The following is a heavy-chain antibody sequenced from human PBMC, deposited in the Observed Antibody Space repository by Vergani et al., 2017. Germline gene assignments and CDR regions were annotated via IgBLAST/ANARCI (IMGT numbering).Heavy chain of an antibody. D-gene: IGHD2-2*01. CDR2: IKQVGSEK. Sequence: EVQLVESGGGLVQPGGSLRLSCAASGFTFSSYWMSWVRQAPGKGLEWVANIKQVGSEKYYVDSVKGRFTISRDNAKNSLYLQMNSLRAEDTAVYYCAKEGVPAASWFDPWGQGTLVTVSS. J-gene: IGHJ5*02. CDR1: GFTFSSYW. CDR3: AKEGVPAASWFDP. V-gene: IGHV3-7*01.